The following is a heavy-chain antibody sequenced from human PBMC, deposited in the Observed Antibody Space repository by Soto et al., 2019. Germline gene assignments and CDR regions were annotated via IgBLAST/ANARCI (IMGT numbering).Heavy chain of an antibody. CDR3: ARDLGGWPDY. V-gene: IGHV1-18*01. D-gene: IGHD2-15*01. CDR2: ISAYNDNT. CDR1: GFTFTSYA. Sequence: ASLKVACKAAGFTFTSYAISWVRQAPGQGLEWMGWISAYNDNTNYAQKFQGRVTITRDTSASTAYMELSSLRSEDTAVYYCARDLGGWPDYWG. J-gene: IGHJ4*01.